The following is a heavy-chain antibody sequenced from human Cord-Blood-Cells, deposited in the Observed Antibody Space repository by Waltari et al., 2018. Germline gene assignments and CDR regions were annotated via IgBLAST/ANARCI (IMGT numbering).Heavy chain of an antibody. V-gene: IGHV3-7*01. J-gene: IGHJ4*02. CDR1: GFTFSSHW. D-gene: IGHD4-17*01. CDR2: IKQDGSEK. CDR3: ARDPYGDYDY. Sequence: EVQLVESGGGLVQPGGSLRLSCAASGFTFSSHWMSWVRQAPGKGLEWVANIKQDGSEKYYVDSVKGRFTISRDNAKNSLYLQMNSLRAEDTAVYYCARDPYGDYDYWGQGTLVTVSS.